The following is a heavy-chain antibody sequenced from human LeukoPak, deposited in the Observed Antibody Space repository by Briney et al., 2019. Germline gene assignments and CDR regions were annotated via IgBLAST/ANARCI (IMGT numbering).Heavy chain of an antibody. CDR3: ARPLLPATSGYYYYMDV. D-gene: IGHD2-15*01. J-gene: IGHJ6*03. V-gene: IGHV1-46*01. CDR1: GYTFTSYY. Sequence: ASVKVSCKASGYTFTSYYMHWVRQAPGQGLEWMGIINPSGGSTSYAQKFQGRVTMTRDTSTSTVYMELSRLRSDDTAVYYCARPLLPATSGYYYYMDVWGKGTTVTISS. CDR2: INPSGGST.